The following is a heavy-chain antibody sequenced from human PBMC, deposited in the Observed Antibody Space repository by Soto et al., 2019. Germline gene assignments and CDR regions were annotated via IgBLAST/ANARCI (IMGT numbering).Heavy chain of an antibody. J-gene: IGHJ6*03. D-gene: IGHD1-20*01. V-gene: IGHV1-18*01. Sequence: ASVKVSCKASGYTFTSYGISWVRQAPGQGLEWMGWISAYNGNTNYAQKLQGRVTMTTDTSTSTAYMELRSLRSDDTAVYYCARDISGVGRYYYYYYYMDFWRKATTVTVSS. CDR3: ARDISGVGRYYYYYYYMDF. CDR1: GYTFTSYG. CDR2: ISAYNGNT.